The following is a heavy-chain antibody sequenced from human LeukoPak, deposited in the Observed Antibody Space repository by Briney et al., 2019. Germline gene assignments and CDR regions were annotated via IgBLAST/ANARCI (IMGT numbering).Heavy chain of an antibody. V-gene: IGHV3-74*01. CDR2: INSDGSST. CDR1: GFTFSSYA. J-gene: IGHJ6*02. CDR3: ARASSSWYYYGMDV. D-gene: IGHD6-13*01. Sequence: GGSLRLSCAASGFTFSSYAMSWVRQAPGKGLVWVSRINSDGSSTSYADSVKGRFTISRDNAKNTLYLQMNSLRAEDTAVYYCARASSSWYYYGMDVWGQGTTVTVSS.